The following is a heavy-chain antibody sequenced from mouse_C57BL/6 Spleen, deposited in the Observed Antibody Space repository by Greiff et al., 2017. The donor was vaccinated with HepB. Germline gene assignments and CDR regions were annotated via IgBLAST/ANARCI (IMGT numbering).Heavy chain of an antibody. D-gene: IGHD2-3*01. CDR2: INPSSGYT. CDR3: ARDDGYSPFAY. V-gene: IGHV1-4*01. J-gene: IGHJ3*01. CDR1: GYTFTSYT. Sequence: VQLQQSGAELARPGASVKMSCKASGYTFTSYTMHWVKQRPGQGLEWIGYINPSSGYTKYNQKFKDKATLTADKSSSTAYMQLSSLTSEDSAVYYCARDDGYSPFAYWGQGTLVTVSA.